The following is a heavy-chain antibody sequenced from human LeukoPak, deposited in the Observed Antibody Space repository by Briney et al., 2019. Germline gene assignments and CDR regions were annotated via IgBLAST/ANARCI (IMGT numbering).Heavy chain of an antibody. CDR1: GFTFSSYE. V-gene: IGHV3-21*01. Sequence: PGGSLRLSCAASGFTFSSYEMNWVRQAPGKGLEWVSSISSSSTYIYYADSVKGRFTISRDNAKNSLYLQMNSLRAEDTAVFYCARDLEGGRGLPTYYFDYWGQGTLVTVSS. CDR2: ISSSSTYI. CDR3: ARDLEGGRGLPTYYFDY. D-gene: IGHD3-10*01. J-gene: IGHJ4*02.